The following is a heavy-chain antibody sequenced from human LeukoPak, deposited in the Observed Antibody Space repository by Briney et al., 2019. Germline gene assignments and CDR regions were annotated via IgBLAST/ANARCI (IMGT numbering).Heavy chain of an antibody. CDR2: INHSGST. CDR3: ALRDPYYYDSSGYYPFDY. J-gene: IGHJ4*02. D-gene: IGHD3-22*01. Sequence: SETLSLTCAVYGGSFSGYYWSWIRQPPGKGLEWIGEINHSGSTNYNPSLKSRVTISVDTSKNQFSLKLSSVTAADTAVYYCALRDPYYYDSSGYYPFDYWGQGTLVTASS. V-gene: IGHV4-34*01. CDR1: GGSFSGYY.